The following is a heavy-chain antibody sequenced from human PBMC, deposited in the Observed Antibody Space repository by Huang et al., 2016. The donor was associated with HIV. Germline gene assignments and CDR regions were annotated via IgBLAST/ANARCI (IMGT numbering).Heavy chain of an antibody. CDR2: ISNSGNTV. V-gene: IGHV3-48*01. D-gene: IGHD2-2*01. Sequence: EVLLVESGGGLVQPGGSLGFSCAGSGFTFGTYGMNWVRQAPGKGLQWVSYISNSGNTVYYTDSVKGRFTISRDNAKNSLFLQMNSLRVEDTAVYFCARDRSTRADYWGQGTLVTVSS. CDR1: GFTFGTYG. J-gene: IGHJ4*02. CDR3: ARDRSTRADY.